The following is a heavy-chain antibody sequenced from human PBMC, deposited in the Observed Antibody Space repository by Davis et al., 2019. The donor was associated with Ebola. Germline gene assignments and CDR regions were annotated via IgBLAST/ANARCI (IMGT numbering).Heavy chain of an antibody. CDR3: AKDGGWYGFDY. CDR2: ISWNSGSI. D-gene: IGHD6-19*01. CDR1: GFTFSSYD. J-gene: IGHJ4*02. Sequence: SLKISCAASGFTFSSYDMHWVRQAPGKGLEWVSGISWNSGSIGYADSVKGRFTISRDNAKNSLYLQMNSLRAEDTALYYCAKDGGWYGFDYWGQGTLVTVSS. V-gene: IGHV3-9*01.